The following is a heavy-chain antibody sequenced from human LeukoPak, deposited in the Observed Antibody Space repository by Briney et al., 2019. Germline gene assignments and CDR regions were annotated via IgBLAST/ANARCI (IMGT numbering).Heavy chain of an antibody. CDR3: ARESCGGDCYSAFDI. CDR2: INPNSGGT. J-gene: IGHJ3*02. Sequence: ASVKVSCKASGYTFTGYYMHWVRQAPGQGLEWMGWINPNSGGTNYAQKFQGWVTMTRDTSISTAYMELSRLRSDDTAVCYCARESCGGDCYSAFDIWGLGTMVTVSS. D-gene: IGHD2-21*01. CDR1: GYTFTGYY. V-gene: IGHV1-2*04.